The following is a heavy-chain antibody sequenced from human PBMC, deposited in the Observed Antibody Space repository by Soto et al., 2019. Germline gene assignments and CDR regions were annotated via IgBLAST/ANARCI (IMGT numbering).Heavy chain of an antibody. J-gene: IGHJ4*02. CDR2: TNPNSGGT. CDR1: GFIFTGYY. V-gene: IGHV1-2*06. D-gene: IGHD1-26*01. CDR3: TRAGLGAELVVLVTEQHEAEFEY. Sequence: QVQLVQSGAEVKKPGASVKVSCKASGFIFTGYYIHWVRQAPGQGHEWMGRTNPNSGGTNYSQKFQRRVTMTRDTSISTAYMELTSLRSDDTAVYYCTRAGLGAELVVLVTEQHEAEFEYWGQGTQVTVSS.